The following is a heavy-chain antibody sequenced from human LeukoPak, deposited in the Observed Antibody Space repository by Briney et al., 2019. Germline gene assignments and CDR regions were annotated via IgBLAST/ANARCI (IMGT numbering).Heavy chain of an antibody. J-gene: IGHJ4*02. V-gene: IGHV1-18*01. CDR2: ISAYNGNT. D-gene: IGHD3-22*01. CDR1: GYTFTSYG. CDR3: ARLFQRNELNYYDSSGYSLGY. Sequence: GASVKVSCKASGYTFTSYGISWVRQAPGQGLEWMGWISAYNGNTNYAQKLQGRVTMTTDTSTSTAYMELSSLRSEDTAVYYCARLFQRNELNYYDSSGYSLGYWGQGTLVTVSS.